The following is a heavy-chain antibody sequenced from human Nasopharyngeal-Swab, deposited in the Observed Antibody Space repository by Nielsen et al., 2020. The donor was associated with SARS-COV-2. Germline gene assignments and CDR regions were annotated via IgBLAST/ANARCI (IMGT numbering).Heavy chain of an antibody. CDR2: IYYSGST. J-gene: IGHJ4*02. V-gene: IGHV4-39*01. D-gene: IGHD1-26*01. CDR3: ATPWELSAY. Sequence: WIRQPPGKGLEWIGSIYYSGSTYYNPSLKSRVTISVNTSKNQFSLKLISVTAADTAVYYCATPWELSAYWGQGTLVTVSS.